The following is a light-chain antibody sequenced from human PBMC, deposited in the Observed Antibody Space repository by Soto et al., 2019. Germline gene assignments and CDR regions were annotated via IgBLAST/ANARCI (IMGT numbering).Light chain of an antibody. V-gene: IGKV4-1*01. J-gene: IGKJ1*01. CDR3: QQYYSAPWT. CDR2: WAS. Sequence: DIVMTQSPDSLAVSLGERATINCKSSQSILYNSNNKNCLAWYQQKPGQPPKLLIYWASTRESGVPDRSSGSGSGTGFTLTISSLQAEDVAVYYCQQYYSAPWTFGQGTKVEIK. CDR1: QSILYNSNNKNC.